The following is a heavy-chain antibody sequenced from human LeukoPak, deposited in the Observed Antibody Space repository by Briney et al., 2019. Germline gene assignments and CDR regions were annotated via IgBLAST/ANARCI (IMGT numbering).Heavy chain of an antibody. V-gene: IGHV1-46*04. D-gene: IGHD6-13*01. CDR1: VYTFTSYY. CDR3: ARGAIAAAGPRFDY. CDR2: INPSGGST. Sequence: ASVKVSCKASVYTFTSYYMHWVRQAPGQGLEWMGIINPSGGSTSYAQKLQGRVTMTRDMSTSTVYMELSSLRSEDTAVYYCARGAIAAAGPRFDYWGQGTLVTVSS. J-gene: IGHJ4*02.